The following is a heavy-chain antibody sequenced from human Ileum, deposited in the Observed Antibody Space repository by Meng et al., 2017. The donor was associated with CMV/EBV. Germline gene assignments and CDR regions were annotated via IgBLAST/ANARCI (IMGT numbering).Heavy chain of an antibody. CDR2: INAGGST. V-gene: IGHV4-4*07. Sequence: QFPPEQCGPDLGKPSATLSLTRPGSGCSDSTYYWTWVRQPAGKGLEWIGRINAGGSTNDNPSLKSRVTMSVDTSKNQFSLKVTSVTAADTAVYYCAREENTVNQFEYWGQGTLVTVSS. CDR3: AREENTVNQFEY. D-gene: IGHD4-17*01. J-gene: IGHJ4*02. CDR1: GCSDSTYY.